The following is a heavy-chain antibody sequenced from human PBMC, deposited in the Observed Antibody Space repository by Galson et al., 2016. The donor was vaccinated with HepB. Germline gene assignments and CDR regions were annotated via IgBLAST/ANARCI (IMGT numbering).Heavy chain of an antibody. CDR1: GFTFSSYG. D-gene: IGHD2-2*01. J-gene: IGHJ6*02. Sequence: SLRLSCAASGFTFSSYGMHWVRQAPGKGLEWVAVIWYDGSNKYYADSVKGRFTISRDNSKKTLYLQMSSLTAEDTAVYYCAREGGDQLPHMRHYHHYGMDVWGQGTTVTVS. CDR3: AREGGDQLPHMRHYHHYGMDV. V-gene: IGHV3-33*01. CDR2: IWYDGSNK.